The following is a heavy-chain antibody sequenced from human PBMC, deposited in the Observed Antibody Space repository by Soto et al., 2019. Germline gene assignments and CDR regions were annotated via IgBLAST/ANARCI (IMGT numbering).Heavy chain of an antibody. CDR1: GFTFSSYA. Sequence: GGSLRLSCSASGFTFSSYAMHWVRQAPGKGLEYVSAISSNGGSTYYADSVKGRFTISRDNSKNTLYLQMSSLRAEDTAVYYCVKAERPYYDFWSGYYPPFFDDYWGQGTLVTVSS. CDR2: ISSNGGST. J-gene: IGHJ4*02. CDR3: VKAERPYYDFWSGYYPPFFDDY. D-gene: IGHD3-3*01. V-gene: IGHV3-64D*08.